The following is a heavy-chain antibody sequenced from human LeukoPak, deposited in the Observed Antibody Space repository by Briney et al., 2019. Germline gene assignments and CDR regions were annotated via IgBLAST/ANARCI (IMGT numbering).Heavy chain of an antibody. CDR3: AREFGSSTGQLDY. D-gene: IGHD3-10*01. J-gene: IGHJ4*02. CDR1: GYSFTSHQ. CDR2: IHPTAVST. Sequence: ASVKVSCKASGYSFTSHQMHWVRQAPGQGLEWMGIIHPTAVSTNYAQKFQGRVTMTRDMSTSTVYMELSSLRSEDTAVYYCAREFGSSTGQLDYWGQGTLVTVSS. V-gene: IGHV1-46*01.